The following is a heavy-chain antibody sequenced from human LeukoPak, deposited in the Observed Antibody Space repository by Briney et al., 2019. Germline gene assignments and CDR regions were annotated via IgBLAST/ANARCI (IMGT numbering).Heavy chain of an antibody. V-gene: IGHV1-69*01. CDR2: IIPIFGTA. CDR3: ARSLGTDQLLLRPFDY. Sequence: SVKVSCKASGGTFSSYAISWVRQAPGQGLEWMGGIIPIFGTANYAQKFQGRVTITADESTSTAYMELGSLRSEDTAVYYCARSLGTDQLLLRPFDYWGQGTLVTVSS. D-gene: IGHD2-2*01. CDR1: GGTFSSYA. J-gene: IGHJ4*02.